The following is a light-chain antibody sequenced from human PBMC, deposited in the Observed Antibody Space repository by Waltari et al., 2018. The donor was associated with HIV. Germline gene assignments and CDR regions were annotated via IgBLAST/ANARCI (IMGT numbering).Light chain of an antibody. CDR3: AAWDDSLNGVV. Sequence: QSVLTQPPSASGTPGQRVTISCSGSNSNIGSTTGNWSQQLPGPAPKLLLCSNNQRPAGVPDRFSGSKSGTSASLAISGLQSEDEADYYCAAWDDSLNGVVFGGGTKLTVL. CDR1: NSNIGSTT. J-gene: IGLJ2*01. V-gene: IGLV1-44*01. CDR2: SNN.